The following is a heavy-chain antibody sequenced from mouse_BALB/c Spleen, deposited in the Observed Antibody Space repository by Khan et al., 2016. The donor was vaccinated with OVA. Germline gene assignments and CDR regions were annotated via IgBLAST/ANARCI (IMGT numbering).Heavy chain of an antibody. CDR2: INPSNGYT. J-gene: IGHJ3*01. D-gene: IGHD2-14*01. V-gene: IGHV1-4*01. CDR1: GYTFTSYT. CDR3: VRDGAYHRNDGWVAY. Sequence: QVQLQQSGAELARPGASVKMSCKASGYTFTSYTIHWIKERPGQGLEWIGYINPSNGYTNYNQKFKDQATLTTDKSSTPAYLQLSSLTSDDAAVYNCVRDGAYHRNDGWVAYWGQGTLVTVSA.